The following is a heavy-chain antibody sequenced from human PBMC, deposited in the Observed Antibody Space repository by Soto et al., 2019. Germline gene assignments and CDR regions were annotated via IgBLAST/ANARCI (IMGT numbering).Heavy chain of an antibody. CDR2: ISANNGNT. Sequence: QGPLVQSGAEVKKPGASVKVSCKASGYTFTSYGISWVRQAPGQGLEWMGWISANNGNTNYAQKLKGRVTMTTDTSTSTAYMELRGLRSDAKVVYYCARDSHCSSTSCYAGEHRAFDICGQGTMVTVSS. CDR3: ARDSHCSSTSCYAGEHRAFDI. CDR1: GYTFTSYG. J-gene: IGHJ3*02. V-gene: IGHV1-18*01. D-gene: IGHD2-2*01.